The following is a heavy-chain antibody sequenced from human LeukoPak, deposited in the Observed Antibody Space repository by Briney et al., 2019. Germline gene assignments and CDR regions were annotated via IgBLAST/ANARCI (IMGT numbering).Heavy chain of an antibody. CDR2: VYYSGSP. J-gene: IGHJ4*02. CDR1: GDSISSYY. Sequence: SETLSLTCSVCGDSISSYYWSWIRQPPGKGLEWIGYVYYSGSPNYNPSLTSRVTISVDTSKNQFSLKLRSVTAADTAVYYCAIGWPIDYWGQGTLVTVSS. D-gene: IGHD6-19*01. CDR3: AIGWPIDY. V-gene: IGHV4-59*08.